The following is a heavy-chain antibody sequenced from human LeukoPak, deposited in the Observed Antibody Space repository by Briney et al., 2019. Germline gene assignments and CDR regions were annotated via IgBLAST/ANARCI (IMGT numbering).Heavy chain of an antibody. D-gene: IGHD3-9*01. CDR2: IKQDGSEK. V-gene: IGHV3-7*03. Sequence: PGGSLRLSCAASGFTFSSYWMSWVRQAPGKGLEWVANIKQDGSEKYYVDSVKGRFTISRDNAKNSRKLQMNSLRAEDTAVYFCARNFDWLYQILDYWGQGTLVTVSS. CDR1: GFTFSSYW. CDR3: ARNFDWLYQILDY. J-gene: IGHJ4*02.